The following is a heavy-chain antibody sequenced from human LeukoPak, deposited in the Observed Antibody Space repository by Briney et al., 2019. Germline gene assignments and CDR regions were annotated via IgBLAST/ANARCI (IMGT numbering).Heavy chain of an antibody. J-gene: IGHJ3*02. D-gene: IGHD6-13*01. V-gene: IGHV1-24*01. CDR1: GYTLTELS. CDR3: ATALSEGQQLVGSAFDI. Sequence: ASVKVSCKVSGYTLTELSMHWVRQAPGKGLEWMGGFDPEDGETIYAQKFQGRVTMTEDTSTDTAYMELSSLRSEDTAVYYCATALSEGQQLVGSAFDIWGQGTMVTVPS. CDR2: FDPEDGET.